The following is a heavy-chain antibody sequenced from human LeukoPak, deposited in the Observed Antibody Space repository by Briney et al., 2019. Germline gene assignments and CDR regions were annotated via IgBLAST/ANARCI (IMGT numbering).Heavy chain of an antibody. CDR2: ISGSGGST. CDR1: GFTFSSYA. CDR3: AKDTSYYDILTGYYGVDY. D-gene: IGHD3-9*01. J-gene: IGHJ4*02. Sequence: GGSLRLSCAASGFTFSSYAMSWVRQAPGKGLEWVSAISGSGGSTYYADSVKGRFTISRDNSKNTLYLQMNSLRAEDTAVYYCAKDTSYYDILTGYYGVDYWGQGTLVTVSS. V-gene: IGHV3-23*01.